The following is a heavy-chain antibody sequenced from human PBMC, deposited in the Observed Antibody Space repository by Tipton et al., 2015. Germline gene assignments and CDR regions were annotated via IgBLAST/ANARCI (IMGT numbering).Heavy chain of an antibody. CDR2: ISYSGTT. D-gene: IGHD3-16*01. V-gene: IGHV4-59*12. Sequence: TLSLTCTVSGGSISSYYWSWIRQSPGKGLEWIGYISYSGTTNYNPSLKSRVTISVDTSKNQFFLNLSSVTAADTAVYYCARIRGRYVMDYWGQGTLVTVSP. CDR1: GGSISSYY. J-gene: IGHJ4*02. CDR3: ARIRGRYVMDY.